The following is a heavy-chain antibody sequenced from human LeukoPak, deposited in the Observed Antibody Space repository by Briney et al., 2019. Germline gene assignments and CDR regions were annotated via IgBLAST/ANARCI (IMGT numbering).Heavy chain of an antibody. CDR3: VRASYYDSTGYVKDNFDY. CDR2: VSGSGAST. Sequence: GGSLRLSCAASGFTFSSYAMNWVRQAPGKGLEWVSAVSGSGASTYYADSVKGRFTISRDNSKNTLYVQMNSLRAEDTAVYYCVRASYYDSTGYVKDNFDYWGQGTLVTVSS. D-gene: IGHD3-22*01. V-gene: IGHV3-23*01. CDR1: GFTFSSYA. J-gene: IGHJ4*02.